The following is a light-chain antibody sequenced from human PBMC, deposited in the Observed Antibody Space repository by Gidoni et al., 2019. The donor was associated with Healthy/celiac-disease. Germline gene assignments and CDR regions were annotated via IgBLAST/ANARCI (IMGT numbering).Light chain of an antibody. Sequence: SALTQPASVSGSPGHSITISCTGTSSDVGSYNLVSWYQQHPGKAPKLMIYEVSKRPSGVSNRFSGSKSGNTASLTISGLQAEDEADYYCCSYAGSSTVVFGGGTKLTVL. CDR1: SSDVGSYNL. J-gene: IGLJ2*01. CDR2: EVS. V-gene: IGLV2-23*02. CDR3: CSYAGSSTVV.